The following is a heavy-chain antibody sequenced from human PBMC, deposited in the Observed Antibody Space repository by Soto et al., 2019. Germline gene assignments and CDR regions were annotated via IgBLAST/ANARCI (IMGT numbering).Heavy chain of an antibody. CDR3: ANDPGYSLDY. CDR2: IYYTGRT. D-gene: IGHD5-12*01. CDR1: GGSISSSSYY. V-gene: IGHV4-39*01. J-gene: IGHJ4*02. Sequence: SETLSLTCTVSGGSISSSSYYWRWLRQPPGKGLEWIGSIYYTGRTYYNPSLQSRVTISVDTSKNQFSLQLNSVTPEDAAVYYCANDPGYSLDYWGQGIQVTVSS.